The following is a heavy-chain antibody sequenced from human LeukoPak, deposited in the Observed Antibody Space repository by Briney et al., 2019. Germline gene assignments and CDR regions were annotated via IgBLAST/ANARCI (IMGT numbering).Heavy chain of an antibody. CDR3: VREDTPATANY. V-gene: IGHV3-23*01. CDR2: ISGSGGST. J-gene: IGHJ4*02. D-gene: IGHD2-21*02. CDR1: GFTFSSYA. Sequence: GGSLRLSCAASGFTFSSYAMSWVRQAPGKGLEWVPAISGSGGSTYYADSVKGRFTISRDNSKDTLFLQMHSLRPGDTAVYYCVREDTPATANYWGQGTLVTISS.